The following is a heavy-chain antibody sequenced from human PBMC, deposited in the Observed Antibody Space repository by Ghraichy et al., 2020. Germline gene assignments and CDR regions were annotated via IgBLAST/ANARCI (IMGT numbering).Heavy chain of an antibody. J-gene: IGHJ3*02. CDR2: ISGSGGST. CDR3: AKPMGRRGYLPDAFDI. Sequence: GGSLRLSCTASGFTFSSYAMSWVRQAPGKGLEWVSAISGSGGSTYYADSVKGRFTISRDNSKNTLYLQMNSLRAEDTAVYDCAKPMGRRGYLPDAFDIWGQGTMVTVSS. V-gene: IGHV3-23*01. CDR1: GFTFSSYA. D-gene: IGHD3-10*01.